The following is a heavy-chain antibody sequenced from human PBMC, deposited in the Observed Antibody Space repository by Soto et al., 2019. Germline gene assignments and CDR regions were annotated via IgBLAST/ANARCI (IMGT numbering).Heavy chain of an antibody. D-gene: IGHD6-19*01. V-gene: IGHV3-23*01. CDR2: IGGSGAGT. Sequence: EVQLLESGGGLVQPGGSLRLSCAASGFTFSSYAMSWVRQAPGKGLEWVSGIGGSGAGTNYADSVKGRFTISRDNSKNELYLQMSSLRAEDTAVYYCARGGGIAVAGTHLDYWGQGTLVTVSS. J-gene: IGHJ4*02. CDR1: GFTFSSYA. CDR3: ARGGGIAVAGTHLDY.